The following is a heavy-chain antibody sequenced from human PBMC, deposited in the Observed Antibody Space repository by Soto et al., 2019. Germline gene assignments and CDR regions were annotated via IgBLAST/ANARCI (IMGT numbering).Heavy chain of an antibody. V-gene: IGHV1-69*05. CDR2: IIPIFGTA. D-gene: IGHD6-13*01. CDR3: ARGTGIAAAYGN. CDR1: GGTFSSYA. J-gene: IGHJ4*02. Sequence: ASVKVSCKASGGTFSSYAISWVRQAPGQGLEWMGGIIPIFGTAYAQKFQGRVTMTRNTSISTAYMELSSLRSEDTAVYYCARGTGIAAAYGNWGQGTLVTVSS.